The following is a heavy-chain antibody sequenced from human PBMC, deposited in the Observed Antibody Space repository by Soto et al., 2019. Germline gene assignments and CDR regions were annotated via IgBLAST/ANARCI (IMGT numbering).Heavy chain of an antibody. CDR3: AKDKRGVVPAAILFDY. Sequence: GGSLRLSCAASGFTFSSYAMSWVRQAPGKGLEWVSAISGSGGSTYYADSVKGRFTISRDNSKNTLYLQMNSLRAEDTAVYYCAKDKRGVVPAAILFDYWGQGTLVTVSS. CDR1: GFTFSSYA. CDR2: ISGSGGST. V-gene: IGHV3-23*01. D-gene: IGHD2-2*01. J-gene: IGHJ4*02.